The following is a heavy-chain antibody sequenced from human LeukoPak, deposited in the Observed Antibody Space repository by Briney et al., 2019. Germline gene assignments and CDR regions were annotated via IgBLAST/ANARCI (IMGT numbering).Heavy chain of an antibody. J-gene: IGHJ1*01. CDR1: GYSFTSYW. Sequence: GESLKISCKGSGYSFTSYWIGWVRQIPGKGLGWMGLIYPGDSDTRYSPSFQGQSTISANKSISPANLQWNSLKASDTAMYSCARRGARGYFQTWGQGTLVTVSS. CDR2: IYPGDSDT. V-gene: IGHV5-51*01. D-gene: IGHD1-26*01. CDR3: ARRGARGYFQT.